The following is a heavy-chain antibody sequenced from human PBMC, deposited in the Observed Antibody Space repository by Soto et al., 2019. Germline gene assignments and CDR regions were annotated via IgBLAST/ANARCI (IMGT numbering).Heavy chain of an antibody. J-gene: IGHJ6*03. V-gene: IGHV1-58*02. CDR3: AAALYLPYYMDV. D-gene: IGHD3-10*01. CDR1: GFTFTSSA. CDR2: IVVGSGNT. Sequence: VASVKVSCTASGFTFTSSAMQWVRQARGQRLEWIGWIVVGSGNTNYAQKFQERVTITRDMSTSTAYMELSSLRSEDTAVYYCAAALYLPYYMDVWGKGTTVTVSS.